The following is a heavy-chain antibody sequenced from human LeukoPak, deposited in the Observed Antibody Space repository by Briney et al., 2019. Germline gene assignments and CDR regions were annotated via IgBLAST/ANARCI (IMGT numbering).Heavy chain of an antibody. V-gene: IGHV3-48*03. J-gene: IGHJ4*02. D-gene: IGHD3-22*01. CDR3: AKDPPHSSGYYSYFDY. CDR1: GFTFSSYE. CDR2: ISSSGSTI. Sequence: GGSLRLSCAASGFTFSSYEMNWVRQAPGKGLEWVSYISSSGSTIYYADSVKGRFTISRDNSKNTLYLQMNSLRAEDTAVYYCAKDPPHSSGYYSYFDYWGQGTLVTVSS.